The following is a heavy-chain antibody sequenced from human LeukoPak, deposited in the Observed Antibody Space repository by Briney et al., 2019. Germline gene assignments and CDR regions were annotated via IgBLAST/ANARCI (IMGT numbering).Heavy chain of an antibody. D-gene: IGHD3-10*01. J-gene: IGHJ4*02. Sequence: SETLSLTCTVSGGSISSSSYYWGWIRQPPGKGLEWIGSIYYSGSTYYNPSLKSRVTISVDTSKNQFPLKLSSVTAADTAVYYCARLHYGSGSSLLFDYWGQGTLVTVSS. CDR3: ARLHYGSGSSLLFDY. CDR2: IYYSGST. V-gene: IGHV4-39*01. CDR1: GGSISSSSYY.